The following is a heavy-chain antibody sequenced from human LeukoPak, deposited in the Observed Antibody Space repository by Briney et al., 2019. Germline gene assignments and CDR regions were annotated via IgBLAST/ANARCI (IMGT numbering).Heavy chain of an antibody. CDR1: GFIFSSYG. Sequence: GRSLRLSCAASGFIFSSYGKHWVRQAPGKGLEWVAVISYDGSNKYYADSVKGRFTISRDNSKNTLYLQMNSLRAEDTAVYYCARVFSTYGMDVWGQGTTVTVSS. CDR2: ISYDGSNK. J-gene: IGHJ6*02. V-gene: IGHV3-30*19. D-gene: IGHD3-9*01. CDR3: ARVFSTYGMDV.